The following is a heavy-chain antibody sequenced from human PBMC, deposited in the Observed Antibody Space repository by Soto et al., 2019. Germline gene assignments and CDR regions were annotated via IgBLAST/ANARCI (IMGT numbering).Heavy chain of an antibody. CDR3: ARGGVLLWFGEPLDY. CDR2: ISGYSGDT. CDR1: GYTFSRYG. D-gene: IGHD3-10*01. Sequence: GASVKVSCKASGYTFSRYGITWVRQAPGQGLEWMGWISGYSGDTNYAQNLRGRVTMTTETSTSTAYMELRSLRSDDTAVYYCARGGVLLWFGEPLDYWGQGTLVTVSS. V-gene: IGHV1-18*01. J-gene: IGHJ4*02.